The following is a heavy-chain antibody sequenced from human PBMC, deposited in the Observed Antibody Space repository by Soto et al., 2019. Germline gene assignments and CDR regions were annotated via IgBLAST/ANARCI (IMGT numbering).Heavy chain of an antibody. D-gene: IGHD3-10*01. J-gene: IGHJ5*02. V-gene: IGHV4-59*08. CDR1: GGSISSYY. CDR3: ARLLWSRGDWFDP. CDR2: IYYSGST. Sequence: QVQLQESGPGLVKPSETLSLTCTVSGGSISSYYWSWIRQPPGKGLEWIGHIYYSGSTNYNPSLKSRVTISVDTSKNQFSLKLSSVTPADTAVYYCARLLWSRGDWFDPWGQGTLVTVSS.